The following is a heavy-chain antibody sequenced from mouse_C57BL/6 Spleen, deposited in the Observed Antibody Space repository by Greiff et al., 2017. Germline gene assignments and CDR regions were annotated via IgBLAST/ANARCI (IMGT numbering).Heavy chain of an antibody. J-gene: IGHJ3*01. Sequence: VQLQQSGAELAKPGASVKLSCKASGYTFTSYWMHWVKQRPGQGLEWIGYINPSSGYTKYNQKFKDKATLTADKSSSTAYMQLSSLTYEDSAVYYCARIYSNYEGWFAYWGQGTLVTVSA. V-gene: IGHV1-7*01. CDR2: INPSSGYT. CDR1: GYTFTSYW. D-gene: IGHD2-5*01. CDR3: ARIYSNYEGWFAY.